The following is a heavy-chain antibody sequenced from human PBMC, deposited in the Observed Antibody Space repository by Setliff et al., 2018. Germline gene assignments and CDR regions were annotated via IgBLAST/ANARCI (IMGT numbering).Heavy chain of an antibody. CDR3: AREGDSSGFDY. Sequence: KPSETLSLSCTVSGGSISSGGYYWSWIRQHPGKGLEWIGYIYYSGSTYYNPSLKSRVTISVDTSKNQFSLKLSSVTAADTAVYYCAREGDSSGFDYWGQGTLVTVSS. J-gene: IGHJ4*02. CDR1: GGSISSGGYY. D-gene: IGHD3-22*01. CDR2: IYYSGST. V-gene: IGHV4-31*03.